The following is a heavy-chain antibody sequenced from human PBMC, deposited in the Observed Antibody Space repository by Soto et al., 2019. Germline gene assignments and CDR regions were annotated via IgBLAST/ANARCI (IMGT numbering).Heavy chain of an antibody. CDR3: ARARAQTGAFDI. CDR2: IYYSGST. Sequence: QLQLQESGPGLVKPSETLSLTCTVSGGSISSSSYYWGWIRQPPGKGLEWIGSIYYSGSTYYNPSLKSRGTISVDTSKTQLPLNLSSVTAADTAVYYCARARAQTGAFDIWGQGTMVTVSS. J-gene: IGHJ3*02. CDR1: GGSISSSSYY. V-gene: IGHV4-39*01.